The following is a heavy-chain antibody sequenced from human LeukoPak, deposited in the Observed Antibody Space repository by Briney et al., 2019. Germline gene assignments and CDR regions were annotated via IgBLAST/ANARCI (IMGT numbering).Heavy chain of an antibody. J-gene: IGHJ3*02. CDR3: ASLTPYKRNDWGSNI. Sequence: PGGSLILSCAAAGFTVSSNYMTWVRQAPRKGLEGVSFIYTGGSTYYAESVKGRFTISRDNSKPTLYLQTSRLRVEERTVYYCASLTPYKRNDWGSNIWGQGTVVTVSS. V-gene: IGHV3-53*01. D-gene: IGHD1-1*01. CDR2: IYTGGST. CDR1: GFTVSSNY.